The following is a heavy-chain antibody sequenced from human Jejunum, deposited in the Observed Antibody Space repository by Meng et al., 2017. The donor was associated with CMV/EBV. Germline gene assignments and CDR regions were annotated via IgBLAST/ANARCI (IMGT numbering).Heavy chain of an antibody. V-gene: IGHV1-18*04. CDR2: ISGYNGDT. CDR3: ARLVVVTSISGPRWFDP. CDR1: GYTVTSHY. J-gene: IGHJ5*02. Sequence: QVQLVLSGAEVKKPGASVKVSCKVFGYTVTSHYFSWLRQAPGQGLEWMGWISGYNGDTNYAQKFQGRVTMTTDTSTSTTYMELRSLKSDDTAVYFCARLVVVTSISGPRWFDPWGQGTLVTVSS. D-gene: IGHD2-21*02.